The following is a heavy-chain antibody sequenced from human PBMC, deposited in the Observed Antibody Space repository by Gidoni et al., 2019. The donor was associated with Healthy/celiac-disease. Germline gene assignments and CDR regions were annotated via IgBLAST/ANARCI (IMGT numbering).Heavy chain of an antibody. J-gene: IGHJ6*02. Sequence: EVQLVQSGAEVKKPGESLKISCTGSGYSFTSYWIVWVRQMPGKGLEWMGIIYPGDSDTRYSPSFQGQVTISADKSISTAYLQWSSLKASDTAMYYCARGGGGYCSSTSCYTNNYYYGMDVWGQGTTVTVSS. V-gene: IGHV5-51*01. CDR2: IYPGDSDT. D-gene: IGHD2-2*02. CDR1: GYSFTSYW. CDR3: ARGGGGYCSSTSCYTNNYYYGMDV.